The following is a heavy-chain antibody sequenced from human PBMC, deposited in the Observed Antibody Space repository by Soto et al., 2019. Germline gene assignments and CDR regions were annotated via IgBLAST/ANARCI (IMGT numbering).Heavy chain of an antibody. J-gene: IGHJ4*02. V-gene: IGHV1-24*01. CDR3: ATDPIEKVGATIDLRY. CDR1: GYTLTELS. CDR2: FDPEDGET. Sequence: ASVKVSCKVSGYTLTELSMHWVRQAPGKGLEWMGGFDPEDGETIYAQKFQGRVTMTEDTSTDTAYMELSSLRSEDTAVYYCATDPIEKVGATIDLRYWGQGTLVTVSS. D-gene: IGHD1-26*01.